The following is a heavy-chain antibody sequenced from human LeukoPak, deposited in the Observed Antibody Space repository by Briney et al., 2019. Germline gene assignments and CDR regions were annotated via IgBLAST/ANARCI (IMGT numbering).Heavy chain of an antibody. D-gene: IGHD3-22*01. V-gene: IGHV3-48*03. CDR3: ARDRRDYYDSSADFDY. CDR2: ISSSGSTI. J-gene: IGHJ4*02. CDR1: GFTFSSYE. Sequence: PGGSLRLSCAASGFTFSSYEMNWVRQAPGKGLEWFSYISSSGSTIYYADSVKGRFTISRDNAKNSLYLQMNSLRAEDTAVYYCARDRRDYYDSSADFDYWGQGTLVTVSS.